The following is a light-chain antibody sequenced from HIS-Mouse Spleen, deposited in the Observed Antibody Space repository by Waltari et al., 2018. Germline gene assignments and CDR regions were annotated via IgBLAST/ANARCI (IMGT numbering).Light chain of an antibody. CDR2: NDS. CDR1: ALPKHY. J-gene: IGLJ2*01. Sequence: SYELTQPPSVSVSPGQTARITCSGDALPKHYAYWYQQKPGQAPVLVIYNDSGKPSGIPERFSGSSSGTTVTLTISGVQAEDEADYYCQSADSSGTYVVFGGGTKLTVL. CDR3: QSADSSGTYVV. V-gene: IGLV3-25*03.